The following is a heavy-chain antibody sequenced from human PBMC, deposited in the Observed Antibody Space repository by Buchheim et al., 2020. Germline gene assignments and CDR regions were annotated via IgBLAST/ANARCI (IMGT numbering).Heavy chain of an antibody. D-gene: IGHD6-6*01. CDR3: ARVPRKSLIAARHRAYYFDY. V-gene: IGHV4-34*01. Sequence: QVQLQQWGAGLLKPSETLSLTCAVYGGSFSGYYWSWIRQPPGKGLEWIGEINHSGSTNYNPSLKSRVTISVATSKNQFSLKLSSVTAADTAVYYCARVPRKSLIAARHRAYYFDYWGQGTL. CDR1: GGSFSGYY. CDR2: INHSGST. J-gene: IGHJ4*02.